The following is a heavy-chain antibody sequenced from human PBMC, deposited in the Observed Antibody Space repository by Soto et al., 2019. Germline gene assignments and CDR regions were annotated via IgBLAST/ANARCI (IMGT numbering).Heavy chain of an antibody. V-gene: IGHV3-30*18. CDR1: GFTFNNYA. D-gene: IGHD1-26*01. Sequence: GGSLRLSCAASGFTFNNYAMTWVRQGPGKGLEWVAIISYDGSNTYYADSVKGRFTISRDNSKNTLYLQMNSLRAEDTSVYYCAKEGGLSGSYYISSSYYFDYWGQGTLVTVSS. J-gene: IGHJ4*02. CDR2: ISYDGSNT. CDR3: AKEGGLSGSYYISSSYYFDY.